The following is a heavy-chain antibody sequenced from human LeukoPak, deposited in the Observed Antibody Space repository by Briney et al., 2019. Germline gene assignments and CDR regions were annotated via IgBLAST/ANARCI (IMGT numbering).Heavy chain of an antibody. CDR3: ARDRGSSSSWGMDV. V-gene: IGHV3-21*01. D-gene: IGHD6-6*01. CDR2: ISSSSSYI. J-gene: IGHJ6*02. Sequence: PGGSLRLSCAASGFTFSSYSMNWVRQAPGKGLEWVSSISSSSSYIYYADSVKGRFTISRDNAKNSLYLQMNSLRAEDTAVYYCARDRGSSSSWGMDVWGQGTTVTVSS. CDR1: GFTFSSYS.